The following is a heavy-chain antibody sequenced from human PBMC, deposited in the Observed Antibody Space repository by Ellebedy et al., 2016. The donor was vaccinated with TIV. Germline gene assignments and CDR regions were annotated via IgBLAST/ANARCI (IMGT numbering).Heavy chain of an antibody. D-gene: IGHD3-22*01. CDR1: GFTFSSYA. CDR2: ISGGGATT. J-gene: IGHJ4*02. V-gene: IGHV3-23*01. Sequence: GESLKISCAASGFTFSSYAMSWIRPAPRQGRELVSVISGGGATTSYADFVKGRFTISRDNSKNMLFLQMISLRAEDTALYYCAKGRKLIRSSSLDYWGQGTLVTVSS. CDR3: AKGRKLIRSSSLDY.